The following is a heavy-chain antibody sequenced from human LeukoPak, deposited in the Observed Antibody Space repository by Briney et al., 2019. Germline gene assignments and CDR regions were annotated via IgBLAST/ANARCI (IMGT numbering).Heavy chain of an antibody. V-gene: IGHV3-23*01. Sequence: GGSLRLSCAASGFTFSSYAMSWVRQAPGKGLEWVSAISGSGGSTYYADSVKGRFTISRDNSKNTLYLQTNSLRAEDTAVYYCAKHDFWSGYYQYYFDYWGQGTLVTVSS. J-gene: IGHJ4*02. CDR3: AKHDFWSGYYQYYFDY. CDR2: ISGSGGST. CDR1: GFTFSSYA. D-gene: IGHD3-3*01.